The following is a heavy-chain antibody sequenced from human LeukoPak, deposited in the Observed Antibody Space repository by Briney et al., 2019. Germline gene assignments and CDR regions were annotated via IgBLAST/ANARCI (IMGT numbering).Heavy chain of an antibody. J-gene: IGHJ4*02. V-gene: IGHV3-21*01. D-gene: IGHD3-16*02. CDR2: ISSSSSYI. Sequence: PGGSLRVSCAASGFTFSSYSMNWVRQAPGNGLEWVSSISSSSSYIYYADSVKGRFTISRDNAKNSLYLQMNSLRAEDTAVYYCARVTFGGLIVISAFDYWGQGTLVTVSS. CDR1: GFTFSSYS. CDR3: ARVTFGGLIVISAFDY.